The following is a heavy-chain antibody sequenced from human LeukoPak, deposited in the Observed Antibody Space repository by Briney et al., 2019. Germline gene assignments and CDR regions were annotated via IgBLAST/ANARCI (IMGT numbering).Heavy chain of an antibody. CDR3: ARDFASGSYSYYYYGMDV. Sequence: GGSLRLSCAASGFTVSSNYMSWVRQAPGKGLEWVSVIYSGGSTYYADSVKGRFTISRDNSENTLYLQMNSLRAEDTAVYYCARDFASGSYSYYYYGMDVWGQGTTVTVSS. CDR1: GFTVSSNY. D-gene: IGHD1-26*01. CDR2: IYSGGST. J-gene: IGHJ6*02. V-gene: IGHV3-53*01.